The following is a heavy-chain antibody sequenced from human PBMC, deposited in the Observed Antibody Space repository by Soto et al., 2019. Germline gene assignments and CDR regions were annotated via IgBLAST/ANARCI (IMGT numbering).Heavy chain of an antibody. Sequence: EVLMVDSGGGFVQPGGSLRLSCSGSGFTFSSYWMNWVRQAPGKGLEWVANIKEDGSETFYMDSVKGRFTISRDNAKNSLYLQMNSLRGEDTAVYFCVGAHFDYWGQGTLVTVSS. CDR2: IKEDGSET. V-gene: IGHV3-7*01. J-gene: IGHJ4*02. CDR3: VGAHFDY. D-gene: IGHD1-26*01. CDR1: GFTFSSYW.